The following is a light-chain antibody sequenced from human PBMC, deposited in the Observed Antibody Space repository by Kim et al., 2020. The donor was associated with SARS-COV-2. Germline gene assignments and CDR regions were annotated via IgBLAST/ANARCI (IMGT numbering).Light chain of an antibody. J-gene: IGLJ1*01. CDR3: CSYTGTGPSEV. CDR2: AVS. CDR1: SSDVGGYNY. V-gene: IGLV2-11*01. Sequence: QSALTQPRSVSGAPGQPVTISCTGTSSDVGGYNYVSWYQLHPGKAPKLMIYAVSKRPSGVPDRFAGSKSGNSASLTISGLQADDEADYYCCSYTGTGPSEVFGGGTKVTVL.